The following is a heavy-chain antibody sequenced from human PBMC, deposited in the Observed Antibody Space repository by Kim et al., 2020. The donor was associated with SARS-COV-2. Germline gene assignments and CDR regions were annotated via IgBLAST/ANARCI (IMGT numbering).Heavy chain of an antibody. Sequence: SETLSLTCTVSGGSISSSSYYWGWIRQPPGKGLEWIGSIYYSGSTYYNPSLKSRVTISVDTSKIQFSLKLSSVTAADTAVYYCARDDSNSGSYYLNWFDPWGQGTLVTVSS. D-gene: IGHD1-26*01. CDR1: GGSISSSSYY. CDR3: ARDDSNSGSYYLNWFDP. J-gene: IGHJ5*02. V-gene: IGHV4-39*07. CDR2: IYYSGST.